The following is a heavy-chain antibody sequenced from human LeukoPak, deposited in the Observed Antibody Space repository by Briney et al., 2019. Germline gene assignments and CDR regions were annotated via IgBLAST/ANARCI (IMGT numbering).Heavy chain of an antibody. J-gene: IGHJ4*02. CDR2: IYYSGST. D-gene: IGHD6-19*01. V-gene: IGHV4-39*01. CDR1: GGSISSSSYY. CDR3: ARRDSSGAVPRWDY. Sequence: PSETLSLTCTVSGGSISSSSYYLGWIRQPPGKGLEWIGSIYYSGSTYYNPSLKSRVTISVDTSKNQFSLKLSSVTAADTAVYYCARRDSSGAVPRWDYWGQGTLVTVSS.